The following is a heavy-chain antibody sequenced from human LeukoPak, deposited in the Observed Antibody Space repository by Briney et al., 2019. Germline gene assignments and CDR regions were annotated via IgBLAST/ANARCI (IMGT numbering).Heavy chain of an antibody. Sequence: GGSLRLSCAASGFTFSSYEMNWVRQAPGKGLEWVSYISSSGSTIYYADSVKGRFTISRDNAKNSLYLQMNSLRAEDTAVYYCASFDFWSGPDYWGQGTLVTVSS. V-gene: IGHV3-48*03. CDR1: GFTFSSYE. CDR3: ASFDFWSGPDY. J-gene: IGHJ4*02. CDR2: ISSSGSTI. D-gene: IGHD3-3*01.